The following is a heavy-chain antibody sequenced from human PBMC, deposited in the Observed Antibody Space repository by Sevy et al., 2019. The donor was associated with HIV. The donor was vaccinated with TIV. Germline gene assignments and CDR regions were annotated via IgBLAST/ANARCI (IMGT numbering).Heavy chain of an antibody. CDR2: FSSASSYI. Sequence: GGPLNSSCAPSGSTSNSHLLNWSPQVPGRGLEWASYFSSASSYINYSDSVKGRFTISRDNAKNLVFLEMNNLRPEDTAVYFCARGDYYGSLYYFDYWGQGTLVTVSS. CDR3: ARGDYYGSLYYFDY. J-gene: IGHJ4*02. D-gene: IGHD3-10*01. V-gene: IGHV3-21*05. CDR1: GSTSNSHL.